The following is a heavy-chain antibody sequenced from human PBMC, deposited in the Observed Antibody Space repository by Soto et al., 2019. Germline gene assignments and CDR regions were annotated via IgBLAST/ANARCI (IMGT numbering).Heavy chain of an antibody. V-gene: IGHV3-53*01. CDR2: IYSGGST. CDR1: GFTVSSNY. D-gene: IGHD5-18*01. J-gene: IGHJ3*02. Sequence: GGSLRLSCAASGFTVSSNYMSWVRQAPGKGLEWVSVIYSGGSTYYADSVKGRFTISRDNSKNTLYLQMNSLRAEDTSVYYCVRGGGAAMVFDAFDIWGQGTMVTVSS. CDR3: VRGGGAAMVFDAFDI.